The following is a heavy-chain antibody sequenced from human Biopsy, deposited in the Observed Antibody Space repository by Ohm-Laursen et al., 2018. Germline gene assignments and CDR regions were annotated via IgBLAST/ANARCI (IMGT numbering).Heavy chain of an antibody. V-gene: IGHV2-70*04. CDR3: ARTPILIVSAGLVYRHRRHLQGVDV. Sequence: TQTLTLTCSFSGFSLSARGMRVSWIRQAPGKALEWLARVDWDDYKDYSASLQTKLSISKDTSNDQMVLTVNNVDPADTATYYCARTPILIVSAGLVYRHRRHLQGVDVWGQGIAVTVS. CDR1: GFSLSARGMR. CDR2: VDWDDYK. D-gene: IGHD6-13*01. J-gene: IGHJ6*02.